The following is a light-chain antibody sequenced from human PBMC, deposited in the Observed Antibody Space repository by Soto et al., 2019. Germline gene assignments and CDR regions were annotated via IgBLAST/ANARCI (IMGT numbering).Light chain of an antibody. Sequence: EIVLTQSPGTLSLSPGERATLSCRASQTVTSSYLDWYQQKPGQAPGLLIYGASSRATGIPDRFSGSGPGTDFAQPISRLEPEDFAVYYCHESVTSPTTFGQGTKVEI. V-gene: IGKV3-20*01. CDR2: GAS. CDR3: HESVTSPTT. J-gene: IGKJ1*01. CDR1: QTVTSSY.